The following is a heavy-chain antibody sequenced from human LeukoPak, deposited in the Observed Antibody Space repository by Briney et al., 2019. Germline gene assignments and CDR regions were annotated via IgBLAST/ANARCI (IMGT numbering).Heavy chain of an antibody. V-gene: IGHV4-34*01. CDR2: INHSGST. CDR3: ARGRAYDFWSGYYTGTFDP. CDR1: GGSLSGYY. D-gene: IGHD3-3*01. Sequence: SETLSLTCAVYGGSLSGYYWSWIRQPPGKGLEWIGEINHSGSTNYNPSLKSRVTISVDTSKNQFSLKLSSVTAADTAVYYCARGRAYDFWSGYYTGTFDPWGQGTLVTVSS. J-gene: IGHJ5*02.